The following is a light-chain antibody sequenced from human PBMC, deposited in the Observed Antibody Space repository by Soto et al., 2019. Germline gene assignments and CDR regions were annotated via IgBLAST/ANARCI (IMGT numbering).Light chain of an antibody. V-gene: IGLV2-23*01. J-gene: IGLJ1*01. CDR2: EGS. CDR3: FSYAGSSTYV. CDR1: SSDVGSYNL. Sequence: QSALTQPASVSGSPGQSITISCAGTSSDVGSYNLVSWYQNHPGKAPKLMIYEGSKRPSGVSNRFSGSKSGNTASLTISGLQAADEADYFCFSYAGSSTYVFGTGTKVTVL.